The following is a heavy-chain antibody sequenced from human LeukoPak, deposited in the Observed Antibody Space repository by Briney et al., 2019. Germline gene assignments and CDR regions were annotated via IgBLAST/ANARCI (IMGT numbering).Heavy chain of an antibody. CDR3: ARVRYFDWLLNY. V-gene: IGHV3-30*02. J-gene: IGHJ4*02. CDR2: IRYDGSNK. CDR1: GFTFSSYG. D-gene: IGHD3-9*01. Sequence: GGSLRLSCAASGFTFSSYGMHWVRQAPGKGLEWVAFIRYDGSNKYYADSVKGRFTISRDNSKNTLYLQMNSLRAEDTAVYYCARVRYFDWLLNYWGQGTLVTVSS.